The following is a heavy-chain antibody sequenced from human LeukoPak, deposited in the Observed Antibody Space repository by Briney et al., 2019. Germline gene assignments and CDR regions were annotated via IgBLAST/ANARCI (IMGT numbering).Heavy chain of an antibody. V-gene: IGHV3-30*18. CDR3: AKVSAPWQWLVIGYYFDY. Sequence: GGSLRLSCAASGFTFSSYGMHWVRQAPGKGLEWVAVISYDGSNKYYADSVKGRFTISRDNSKNTLYLQMNSLRAEDTAVYYCAKVSAPWQWLVIGYYFDYWGQGTLVTVPS. D-gene: IGHD6-19*01. CDR1: GFTFSSYG. CDR2: ISYDGSNK. J-gene: IGHJ4*02.